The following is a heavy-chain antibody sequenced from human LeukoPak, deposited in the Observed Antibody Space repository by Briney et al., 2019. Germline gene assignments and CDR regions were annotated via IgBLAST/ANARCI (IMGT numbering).Heavy chain of an antibody. Sequence: AGGSLRLSCAASGFTFSSYAMTWVRRAPGKGLEWVSAISGSGGSTYSADSVKGRFTISRDNAKNTLYLQMNSLRAEDTAVYYCARVPTDYGDYSFDYWGQGTLVTVSS. CDR2: ISGSGGST. D-gene: IGHD4-17*01. J-gene: IGHJ4*02. CDR1: GFTFSSYA. V-gene: IGHV3-23*01. CDR3: ARVPTDYGDYSFDY.